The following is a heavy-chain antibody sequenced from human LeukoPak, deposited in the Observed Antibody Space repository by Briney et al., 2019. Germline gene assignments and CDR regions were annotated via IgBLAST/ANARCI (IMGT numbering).Heavy chain of an antibody. V-gene: IGHV3-11*04. CDR3: VRNWNDVFDH. Sequence: GGSLRLSCAASGFTFSDYYMSWIRQAPGKGLEGVSFISSSSSTIYYADSVKGRFTISRDNAKNSLYLQMNSLRAEDTAVYYCVRNWNDVFDHWGQGTPVTVSS. CDR2: ISSSSSTI. CDR1: GFTFSDYY. J-gene: IGHJ4*02. D-gene: IGHD1-20*01.